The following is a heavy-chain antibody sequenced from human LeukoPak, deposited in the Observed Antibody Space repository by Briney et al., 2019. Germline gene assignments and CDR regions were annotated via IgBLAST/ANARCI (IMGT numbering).Heavy chain of an antibody. D-gene: IGHD1-26*01. CDR2: ISAYNGNT. J-gene: IGHJ4*02. V-gene: IGHV1-18*01. CDR3: ARGGSRTVLPPLDY. CDR1: GYTFTSYG. Sequence: RASVKVSCKASGYTFTSYGISWVRQAPGKGLEWMGWISAYNGNTNYAQKFQGRVTMTTDTSTSTAYMELRSLRSDDTAVYYCARGGSRTVLPPLDYWGQGTLVTVSS.